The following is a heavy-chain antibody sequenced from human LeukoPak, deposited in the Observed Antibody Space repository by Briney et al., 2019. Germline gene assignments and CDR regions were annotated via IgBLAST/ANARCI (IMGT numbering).Heavy chain of an antibody. Sequence: GESLKISCKGSGYSFTSCWIGWVRQMPGKGLEWMGIIYPGDSDTRYSPSFQGQVTISADKSISTAYLQWSSLKASDTAMYYCARREASREYQLLFHFDYWGQGTLVTVSS. CDR3: ARREASREYQLLFHFDY. V-gene: IGHV5-51*01. D-gene: IGHD2-2*01. J-gene: IGHJ4*02. CDR2: IYPGDSDT. CDR1: GYSFTSCW.